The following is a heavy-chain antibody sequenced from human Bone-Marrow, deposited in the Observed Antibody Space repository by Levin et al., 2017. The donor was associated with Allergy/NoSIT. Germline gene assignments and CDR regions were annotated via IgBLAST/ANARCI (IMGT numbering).Heavy chain of an antibody. V-gene: IGHV3-23*01. Sequence: PGGSLRLSCAASDFTFSNYIMSWVRQAPGKGLERVSGISAGGDATSYADSVRGRFIISRDNSKNTLYLQMNSLRAEDTAVYYCAKLMGYYGSGYYFFDYWGQGTLVTVSS. CDR3: AKLMGYYGSGYYFFDY. D-gene: IGHD3-10*01. CDR2: ISAGGDAT. J-gene: IGHJ4*02. CDR1: DFTFSNYI.